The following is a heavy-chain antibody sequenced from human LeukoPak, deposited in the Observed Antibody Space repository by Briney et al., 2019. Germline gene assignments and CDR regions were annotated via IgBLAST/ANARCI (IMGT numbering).Heavy chain of an antibody. V-gene: IGHV1-3*03. Sequence: ASVKVSCKASGYTFTSYTIHWVRQAPGQSLEWMGWISVGDGDSKCSQEFQGRVTLTRDTSATTAYLEVSSLRPEGMAVYYCARERGIRDAFDFWGQGTMVTVSS. J-gene: IGHJ3*01. CDR1: GYTFTSYT. CDR2: ISVGDGDS. D-gene: IGHD1-14*01. CDR3: ARERGIRDAFDF.